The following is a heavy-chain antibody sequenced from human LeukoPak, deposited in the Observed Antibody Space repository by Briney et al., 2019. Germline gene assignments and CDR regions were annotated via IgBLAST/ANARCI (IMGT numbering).Heavy chain of an antibody. CDR3: GRRAYGDYPFDY. Sequence: PSETLSLTCSVSGGSISSYYWSRIRQPPGKGLEWIGYIYYTGSTSYNPSLKSRVTTSVDTSKNQFSLKLTSVTAADTAVYYCGRRAYGDYPFDYWGQGTLVTVSS. CDR2: IYYTGST. CDR1: GGSISSYY. D-gene: IGHD4-17*01. V-gene: IGHV4-59*08. J-gene: IGHJ4*02.